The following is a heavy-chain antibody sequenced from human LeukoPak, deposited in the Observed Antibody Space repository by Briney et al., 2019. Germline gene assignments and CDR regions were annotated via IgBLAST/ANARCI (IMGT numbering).Heavy chain of an antibody. J-gene: IGHJ3*02. Sequence: SETLSLTCTVSGGSISGGHYYWSWIRQPAGKGLEWIGDISTSGITNYNPSLKSRLTMSEDTSNNQFSLKLSSVTAADTAVYYCARVAVRYFDPSNDGRVAFDIWGQGTRVTVSS. CDR3: ARVAVRYFDPSNDGRVAFDI. V-gene: IGHV4-61*09. D-gene: IGHD3-9*01. CDR1: GGSISGGHYY. CDR2: ISTSGIT.